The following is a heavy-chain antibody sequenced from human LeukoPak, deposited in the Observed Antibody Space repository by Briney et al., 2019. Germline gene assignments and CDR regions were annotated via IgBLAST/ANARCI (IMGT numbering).Heavy chain of an antibody. Sequence: PSETLSLTCTVSDGSFSSYYWSWIRQPPGKGLEWIGYIYYSGSTNYNPSLKSRVTISVDTSKNQFSLKLSSVTAADTAVYYCARGLRVPLISYDAFDIWGQGTMVTVSS. CDR3: ARGLRVPLISYDAFDI. V-gene: IGHV4-59*01. CDR2: IYYSGST. D-gene: IGHD2-8*01. CDR1: DGSFSSYY. J-gene: IGHJ3*02.